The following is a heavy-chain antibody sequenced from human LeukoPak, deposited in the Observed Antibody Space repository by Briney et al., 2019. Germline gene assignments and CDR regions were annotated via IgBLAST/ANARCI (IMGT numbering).Heavy chain of an antibody. CDR3: ARDGSGWYYFDY. V-gene: IGHV4-39*02. D-gene: IGHD6-19*01. CDR1: GGSIRSSYYY. Sequence: PSETLSLTCTVSGGSIRSSYYYWGWIRQPPGKGLEWIGSIYDSGSTYYNPSLKSRVTISVDTSKNQFSLKLNSVTAADTAVYYCARDGSGWYYFDYWGQGTLVTVSS. J-gene: IGHJ4*02. CDR2: IYDSGST.